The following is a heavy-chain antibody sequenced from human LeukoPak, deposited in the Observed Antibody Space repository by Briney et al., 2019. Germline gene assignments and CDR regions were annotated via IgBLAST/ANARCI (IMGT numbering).Heavy chain of an antibody. CDR1: GYTFTSYY. J-gene: IGHJ4*02. Sequence: ASVKVSCKASGYTFTSYYMHWVRQAPGQGLEWMGIINPSGGSTSYAQKFQGRVTMTRDTSTSTVYMELSSLSSEDTAVYYCARGGYYYDSSGYYYLFDYWGQGTLVTVSS. V-gene: IGHV1-46*01. D-gene: IGHD3-22*01. CDR2: INPSGGST. CDR3: ARGGYYYDSSGYYYLFDY.